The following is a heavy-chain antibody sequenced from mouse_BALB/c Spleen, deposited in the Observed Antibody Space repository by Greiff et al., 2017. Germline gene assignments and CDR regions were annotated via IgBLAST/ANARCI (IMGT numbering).Heavy chain of an antibody. CDR1: GYTFTDYN. CDR3: ARMGDYDGSFAY. CDR2: IYPYNGGT. Sequence: VQLQQSGPELVKPGASVKISCKASGYTFTDYNMHWVKQSHGKSLEWIGYIYPYNGGTGYNQKFKSKATLTVDNSSSTAYMELRSLTSEDSAVYYCARMGDYDGSFAYWGQGTLVTVSA. D-gene: IGHD2-4*01. J-gene: IGHJ3*01. V-gene: IGHV1S29*02.